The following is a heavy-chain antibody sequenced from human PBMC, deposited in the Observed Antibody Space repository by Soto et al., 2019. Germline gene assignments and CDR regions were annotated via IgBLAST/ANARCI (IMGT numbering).Heavy chain of an antibody. D-gene: IGHD3-10*02. CDR2: IFWDDDK. J-gene: IGHJ3*02. Sequence: KSGPTLVNPTQTLTLTCTFSGFSLSTSGVGVGWIRQPPGKPLEWLALIFWDDDKRYSPSLKSRLTITKDTSENHVVLTMTNMDPVDTATYYCAHRPSVTMLGADTFDIWGQGTMVTVSS. V-gene: IGHV2-5*02. CDR3: AHRPSVTMLGADTFDI. CDR1: GFSLSTSGVG.